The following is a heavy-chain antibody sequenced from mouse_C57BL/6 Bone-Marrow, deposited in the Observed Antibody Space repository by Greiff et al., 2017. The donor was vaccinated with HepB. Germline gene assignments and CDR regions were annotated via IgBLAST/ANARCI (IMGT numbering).Heavy chain of an antibody. Sequence: EVKLEESGGGLVQPGGSLKLSCAASGFTFSDYYMYWVRQTPEKRLEWVAYISNGGGSTYYPDTVKGRFTISRDNAKNTLYLQMSRLKSEDTAMYYCARHRTAYYFDCWGQGTTLTVS. J-gene: IGHJ2*01. CDR1: GFTFSDYY. CDR3: ARHRTAYYFDC. V-gene: IGHV5-12*01. CDR2: ISNGGGST.